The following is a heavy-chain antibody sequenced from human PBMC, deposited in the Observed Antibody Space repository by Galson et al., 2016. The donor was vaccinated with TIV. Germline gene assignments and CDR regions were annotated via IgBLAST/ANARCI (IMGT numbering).Heavy chain of an antibody. D-gene: IGHD3-3*01. J-gene: IGHJ6*02. CDR1: GFTLSDFA. CDR3: AKTIDVSGVLINYFYYGMDV. CDR2: ISATGGST. V-gene: IGHV3-23*01. Sequence: RLSCAASGFTLSDFAMHWVRQAPGKGLEWVSSISATGGSTYYAGSVRGRFTTSRDNSNDHLSLHMSNLRAEDTAVYYCAKTIDVSGVLINYFYYGMDVWGHGTTVSVSS.